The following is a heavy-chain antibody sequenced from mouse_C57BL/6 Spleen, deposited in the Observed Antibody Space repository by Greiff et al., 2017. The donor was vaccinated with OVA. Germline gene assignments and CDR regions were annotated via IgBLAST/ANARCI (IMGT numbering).Heavy chain of an antibody. CDR2: INPSSGYN. CDR1: GYTFTSYW. CDR3: ARGWAMDY. J-gene: IGHJ4*01. D-gene: IGHD2-3*01. Sequence: VQLQQSGAELAKPGASVKLSCKASGYTFTSYWMHWVKQRPGQGLEWIGYINPSSGYNKYTQKVKDKATMTADKSSSTAYMQLSSLTYEDSAVYYCARGWAMDYWGQGTSVTVAS. V-gene: IGHV1-7*01.